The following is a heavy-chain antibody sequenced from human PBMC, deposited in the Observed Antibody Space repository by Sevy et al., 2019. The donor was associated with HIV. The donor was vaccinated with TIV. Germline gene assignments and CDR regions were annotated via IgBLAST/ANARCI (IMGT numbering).Heavy chain of an antibody. Sequence: GGSLRLSCAASGFTFSTYAMTWVRQAPGKGLEWVSVISLSGGDTYYANSVKGRFTISRDNSKNTLYLQMNSLTAEDTAVYYCAKDRVSGTYYTGDFDYWGQGTLFTVSS. V-gene: IGHV3-23*01. CDR3: AKDRVSGTYYTGDFDY. CDR2: ISLSGGDT. D-gene: IGHD3-10*01. CDR1: GFTFSTYA. J-gene: IGHJ4*02.